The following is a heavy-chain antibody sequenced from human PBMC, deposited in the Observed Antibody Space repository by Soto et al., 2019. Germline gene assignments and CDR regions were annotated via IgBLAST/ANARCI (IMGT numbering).Heavy chain of an antibody. Sequence: EVQLLESGGGLVQPGGSLRLSCAASGFTFSSYVMSWVRQAPGKGLDWVSTISGSGGSTYYADSVKGRFTMSRDNSKNTVYLQMNSLRAEDTAIYYCAKERQATTVTLPDYWGQGTLVTVSS. CDR2: ISGSGGST. J-gene: IGHJ4*02. V-gene: IGHV3-23*01. CDR3: AKERQATTVTLPDY. CDR1: GFTFSSYV. D-gene: IGHD4-17*01.